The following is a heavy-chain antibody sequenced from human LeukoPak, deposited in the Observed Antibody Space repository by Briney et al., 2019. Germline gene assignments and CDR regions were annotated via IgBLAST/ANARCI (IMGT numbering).Heavy chain of an antibody. CDR3: ARGLRPRYYYYYYMDV. Sequence: ASVTVSCKASGYTFTSYDINWVRQATGQGLEWMGWMNPNSGNTGYAQKFQGRVTMARNTSISTAYMELSSLRSEDTAVYYCARGLRPRYYYYYYMDVWGKGTTVTISS. V-gene: IGHV1-8*01. CDR2: MNPNSGNT. J-gene: IGHJ6*03. CDR1: GYTFTSYD.